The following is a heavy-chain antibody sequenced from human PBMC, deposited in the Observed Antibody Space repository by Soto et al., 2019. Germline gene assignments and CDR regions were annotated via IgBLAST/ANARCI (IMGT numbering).Heavy chain of an antibody. V-gene: IGHV3-23*01. CDR1: GFTFSSYA. D-gene: IGHD3-10*02. Sequence: GGSLRLSCAASGFTFSSYAMSWVRQAPGKGLEWVSAISGSGGSTYYADSVKGRFTISRDNSKNTLYLQMNSLRAEDTAVYYCASMFLGYYYMDVWGKGTTVTVSS. CDR2: ISGSGGST. J-gene: IGHJ6*03. CDR3: ASMFLGYYYMDV.